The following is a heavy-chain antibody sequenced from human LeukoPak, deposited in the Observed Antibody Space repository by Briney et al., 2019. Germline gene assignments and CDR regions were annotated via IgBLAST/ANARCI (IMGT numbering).Heavy chain of an antibody. J-gene: IGHJ3*02. CDR2: ISSSSSTI. CDR1: GFTFNSYN. Sequence: GGSLRLSCAASGFTFNSYNMNWVRQAPGKGLAWVSYISSSSSTIYYADSVKGRFTISRDSAKTSLFLQMNSLRDEDTAVYYCARAYSSSSGRDAFDSWGLGTLVTVSS. CDR3: ARAYSSSSGRDAFDS. D-gene: IGHD6-6*01. V-gene: IGHV3-48*02.